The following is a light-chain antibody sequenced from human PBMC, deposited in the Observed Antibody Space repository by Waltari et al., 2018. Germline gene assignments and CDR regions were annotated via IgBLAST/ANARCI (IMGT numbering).Light chain of an antibody. CDR2: GAS. CDR1: QSAASIY. V-gene: IGKV3-20*01. CDR3: QQYGDSPLYT. Sequence: VLTQSLGTLSLSPGEGATLPCRASQSAASIYLAWYQQKPGQAPRLLIYGASNRATGIPDRFSGSGSGKDFTLTISRLEPEDFAVYYCQQYGDSPLYTFGRGTKLEIK. J-gene: IGKJ2*01.